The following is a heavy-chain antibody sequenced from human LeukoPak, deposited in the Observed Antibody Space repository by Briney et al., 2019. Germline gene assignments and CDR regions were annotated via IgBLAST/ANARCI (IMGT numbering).Heavy chain of an antibody. V-gene: IGHV3-21*04. D-gene: IGHD3/OR15-3a*01. CDR2: ISTSSSYI. CDR1: GFTFSSYS. CDR3: AKDMDYQGFSY. J-gene: IGHJ4*02. Sequence: GGSLRLSCAASGFTFSSYSMNWVRQAPGKGLEWVSSISTSSSYIYYADSVKGRFTISRDNSKNSLYLQMNSLRTEDTALYYCAKDMDYQGFSYWGQGTLVTVSS.